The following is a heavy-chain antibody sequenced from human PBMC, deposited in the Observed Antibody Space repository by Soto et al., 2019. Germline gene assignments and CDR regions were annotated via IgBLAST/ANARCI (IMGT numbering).Heavy chain of an antibody. Sequence: QVQLVQSGAEVKKPGSSVKVSCKASGGTFSNYAISWVRQAPGQGLEWMGGIIPIFGTANYAQKFQGRVTITADESTSTAYMELSSLRSEDTAIYYCAVGSVDIVPTGMKPFDPWGQGTLVIVSS. V-gene: IGHV1-69*12. CDR3: AVGSVDIVPTGMKPFDP. J-gene: IGHJ5*02. D-gene: IGHD5-12*01. CDR1: GGTFSNYA. CDR2: IIPIFGTA.